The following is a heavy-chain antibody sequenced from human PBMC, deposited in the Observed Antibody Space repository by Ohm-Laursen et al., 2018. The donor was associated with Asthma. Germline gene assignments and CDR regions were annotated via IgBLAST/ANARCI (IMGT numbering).Heavy chain of an antibody. CDR2: ISYDGSNK. V-gene: IGHV3-30-3*01. Sequence: SLRLSCAAPGFTFSSYAMHWVRQAPGKGLERVAVISYDGSNKYYADSVKGRFTISRDNSKNTLYLQMNSLRAEDTAVYYCAKDGGLLVVVTAFLEYWGQGTLVTVSS. D-gene: IGHD2-21*02. J-gene: IGHJ4*02. CDR3: AKDGGLLVVVTAFLEY. CDR1: GFTFSSYA.